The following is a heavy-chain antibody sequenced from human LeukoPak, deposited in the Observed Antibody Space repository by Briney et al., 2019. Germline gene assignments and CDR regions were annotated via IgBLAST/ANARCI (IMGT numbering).Heavy chain of an antibody. Sequence: SETLSLTCTVSGGSISSSSYYWGWIRQPPGKGLEWIGSIYYSGSTYYNPSLKSRVTISVDTSKNQFSLKLSSVTAADTAVYYCARDPFYCSSNSCYPDYFDYWGQGTLVTVSS. CDR2: IYYSGST. V-gene: IGHV4-39*07. D-gene: IGHD2-2*01. J-gene: IGHJ4*02. CDR1: GGSISSSSYY. CDR3: ARDPFYCSSNSCYPDYFDY.